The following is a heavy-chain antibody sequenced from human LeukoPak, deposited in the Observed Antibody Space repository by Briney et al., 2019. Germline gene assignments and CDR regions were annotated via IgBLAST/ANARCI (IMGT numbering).Heavy chain of an antibody. D-gene: IGHD3-22*01. J-gene: IGHJ4*02. V-gene: IGHV3-23*01. CDR2: ISGSGGST. CDR3: AKGKGRYYYDSSGFGYYFDY. CDR1: GFTFSSYA. Sequence: PGGSLRLSCAASGFTFSSYAMSWVRQAPGKGLEWVSAISGSGGSTYYADSVKGRFTISRDNSKNTLYLQMNSLRAEDTAVYYCAKGKGRYYYDSSGFGYYFDYWGQGTLVTVSS.